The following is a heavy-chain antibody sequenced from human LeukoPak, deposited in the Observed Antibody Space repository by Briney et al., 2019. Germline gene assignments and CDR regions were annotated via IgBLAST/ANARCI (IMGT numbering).Heavy chain of an antibody. J-gene: IGHJ4*02. Sequence: PGGSLRLSCAASGFIFSNYGMHWVRQAPGKGLEWVAVISYDGSDKYYADSVKGRFTISRDNSKNTLYLQMNSLRAEDTAVYYCANIGNYDSSGYYYVDYWGQGTLVTVSS. V-gene: IGHV3-30*18. D-gene: IGHD3-22*01. CDR3: ANIGNYDSSGYYYVDY. CDR2: ISYDGSDK. CDR1: GFIFSNYG.